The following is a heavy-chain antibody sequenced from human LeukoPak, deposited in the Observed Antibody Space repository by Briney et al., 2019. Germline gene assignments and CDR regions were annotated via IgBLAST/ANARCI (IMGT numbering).Heavy chain of an antibody. V-gene: IGHV4-59*01. CDR3: ARGHREAYCSSTSCHYYYYYGMDV. J-gene: IGHJ6*02. D-gene: IGHD2-2*01. CDR2: IYYSGST. CDR1: GGSISSYY. Sequence: PSETLSLTCTVPGGSISSYYWSWIRQPPGKGLERIGYIYYSGSTNYNPSLKSRVTISVDTSKNQFSLKLSSVTAADTAVYYCARGHREAYCSSTSCHYYYYYGMDVWGQGTTVTVSS.